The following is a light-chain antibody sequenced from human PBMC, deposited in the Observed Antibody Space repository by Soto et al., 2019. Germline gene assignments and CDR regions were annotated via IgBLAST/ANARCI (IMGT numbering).Light chain of an antibody. Sequence: QSFLPQSPSASGSPGRSVTISCIGTSSDVGGYNYVSWYQHHPGKAPKLIIYEVTKRPSGVPDRFSGSRSGTTASLTVSGLQAEDEADYYCGSYAGGNTFVFGTGTKVTVL. CDR2: EVT. CDR3: GSYAGGNTFV. CDR1: SSDVGGYNY. J-gene: IGLJ1*01. V-gene: IGLV2-8*01.